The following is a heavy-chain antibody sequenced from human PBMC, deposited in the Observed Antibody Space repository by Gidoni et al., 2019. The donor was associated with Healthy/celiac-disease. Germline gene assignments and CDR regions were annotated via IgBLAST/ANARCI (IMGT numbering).Heavy chain of an antibody. CDR1: GFKFSNAW. CDR2: IKIKTDGGTT. CDR3: TTVEPLAYYFDY. Sequence: EVQLVESGGGLVKPGGSLRLPCAASGFKFSNAWMSWVRQAPGKGLGWVGLIKIKTDGGTTDYAAPVKGRFTISRDDSKNTLYLQMNSLKTEDTAVYYCTTVEPLAYYFDYWVQGTLVTVSS. J-gene: IGHJ4*02. V-gene: IGHV3-15*01.